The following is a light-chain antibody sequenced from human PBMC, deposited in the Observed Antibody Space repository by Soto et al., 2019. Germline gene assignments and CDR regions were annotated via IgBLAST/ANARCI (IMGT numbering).Light chain of an antibody. CDR1: QSISSW. Sequence: DIQMTQSPSTLSASVGDRVTITCRASQSISSWLAWYQQKPGKAPKFLIYDASSLESGVPSRFSGSRSGTEFTLTFSSLQPDDFATDYCQQYNNYSYTFGQGTKLEIK. CDR3: QQYNNYSYT. J-gene: IGKJ2*01. CDR2: DAS. V-gene: IGKV1-5*01.